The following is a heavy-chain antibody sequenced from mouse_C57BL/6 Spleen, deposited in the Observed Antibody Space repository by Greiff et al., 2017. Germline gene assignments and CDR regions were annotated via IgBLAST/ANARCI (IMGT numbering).Heavy chain of an antibody. Sequence: QVQLQQPGAELVRPGSSVKLSCKASGYTFTSYWMDWVKQRPGQGLEWIGNIYPSDSETHYNQKFKDKATLTVDKSSSTAYMQLCSLTSEDSAVYYCARSGDSSGYYYFAYWGQGTTLTVSS. CDR2: IYPSDSET. J-gene: IGHJ2*01. CDR3: ARSGDSSGYYYFAY. CDR1: GYTFTSYW. V-gene: IGHV1-61*01. D-gene: IGHD3-2*02.